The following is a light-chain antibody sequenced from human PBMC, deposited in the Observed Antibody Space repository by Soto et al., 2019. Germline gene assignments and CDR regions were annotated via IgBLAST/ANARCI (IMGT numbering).Light chain of an antibody. Sequence: DIQMTQSPSSLSASVGDRVTITCRASQGIRNDLGWYQQKPGKAPKRLIYAASTLQSGVPSRFSGSGSGTDFTLTIINVQPEDCGTYYCQQSYTSQQTFGQGTKLEI. CDR1: QGIRND. CDR2: AAS. V-gene: IGKV1-17*02. CDR3: QQSYTSQQT. J-gene: IGKJ2*01.